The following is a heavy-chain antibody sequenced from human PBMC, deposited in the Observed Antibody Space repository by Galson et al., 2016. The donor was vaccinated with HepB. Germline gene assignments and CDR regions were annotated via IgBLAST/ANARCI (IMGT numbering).Heavy chain of an antibody. Sequence: SLRLSCAGSGFVFSSYGMHWVRQAPGKGLEWMATIWYDGSKKYYGDSVKGRFIISRDNSKNTLYLHMNSLRVEDTAVYFCARDLGFWSDNHYGMDIWGQGTTVIVSS. CDR2: IWYDGSKK. V-gene: IGHV3-33*01. J-gene: IGHJ6*02. CDR3: ARDLGFWSDNHYGMDI. D-gene: IGHD3-3*01. CDR1: GFVFSSYG.